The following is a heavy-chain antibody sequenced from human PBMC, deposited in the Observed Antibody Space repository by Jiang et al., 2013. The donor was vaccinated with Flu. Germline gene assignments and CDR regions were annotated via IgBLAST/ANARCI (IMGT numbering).Heavy chain of an antibody. CDR1: GGSISGYY. Sequence: GSGLVKPSETLSLTCTVYGGSISGYYWSWIRQPPGKGLEWIGYIYSSGSTNYYPSFKSRVTISIDTSTNQFSLQLSSVTAADTARYFCARESRGMAARRVDYWGQGTLVTVSS. CDR3: ARESRGMAARRVDY. J-gene: IGHJ4*02. CDR2: IYSSGST. D-gene: IGHD6-6*01. V-gene: IGHV4-59*01.